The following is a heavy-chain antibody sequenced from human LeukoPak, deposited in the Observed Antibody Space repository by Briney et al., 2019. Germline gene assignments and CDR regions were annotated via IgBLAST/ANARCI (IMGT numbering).Heavy chain of an antibody. CDR2: MKEDGSEK. CDR3: AKRGVVIRVLLVGYHKEAYYFDS. V-gene: IGHV3-7*03. CDR1: GFTFSDYW. D-gene: IGHD3-10*01. J-gene: IGHJ4*02. Sequence: GGSLRLSCAASGFTFSDYWMSWVRHAPGKGLEWVANMKEDGSEKNYVDSVKGRFTISRDNPKNTLYLQMNSLRPEDTAVYFCAKRGVVIRVLLVGYHKEAYYFDSWGQGALVTVSS.